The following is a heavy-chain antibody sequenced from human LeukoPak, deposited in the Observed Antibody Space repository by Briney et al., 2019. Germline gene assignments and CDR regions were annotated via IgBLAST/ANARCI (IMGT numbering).Heavy chain of an antibody. V-gene: IGHV4-61*02. J-gene: IGHJ3*02. D-gene: IGHD4-17*01. CDR3: ARVDYGDYRGFAFDI. Sequence: SETLSLTCTVSGDSISSGDYYWSWIRQPAGKGLEWIGRISSSGSTNYNPSLKSRVTISVDTSKNQFSLKLSSVTAADTAVYYCARVDYGDYRGFAFDIWGQGTMVTVSS. CDR1: GDSISSGDYY. CDR2: ISSSGST.